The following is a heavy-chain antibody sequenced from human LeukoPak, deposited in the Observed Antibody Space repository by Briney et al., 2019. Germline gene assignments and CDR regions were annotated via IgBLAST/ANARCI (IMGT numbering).Heavy chain of an antibody. CDR1: GGSISSGGYY. J-gene: IGHJ3*02. CDR3: ARGPATIRYGGNSGNAFDI. V-gene: IGHV4-30-2*01. CDR2: IYHSGST. D-gene: IGHD4-23*01. Sequence: PSQTLSLTCTVSGGSISSGGYYWSWIRQPPGKGLEWIGYIYHSGSTYYNPSLKSRVTISVDRSKNQFSLKLSSVTAADTAVYYCARGPATIRYGGNSGNAFDIWGQGTMVTVSS.